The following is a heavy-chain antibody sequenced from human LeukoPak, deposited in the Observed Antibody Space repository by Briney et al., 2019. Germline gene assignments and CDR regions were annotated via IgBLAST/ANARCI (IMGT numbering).Heavy chain of an antibody. J-gene: IGHJ4*02. CDR1: GFTFSTEW. D-gene: IGHD6-13*01. Sequence: GGSLRLSCLASGFTFSTEWMHWVREAPGKGLVWVSRINSDGSATSYADSVKGRFTISRDNAKNTVYLQMNSLRAEDTAVYYCARDRASSSWPNYYFDYWGQGTLVTVSS. V-gene: IGHV3-74*01. CDR3: ARDRASSSWPNYYFDY. CDR2: INSDGSAT.